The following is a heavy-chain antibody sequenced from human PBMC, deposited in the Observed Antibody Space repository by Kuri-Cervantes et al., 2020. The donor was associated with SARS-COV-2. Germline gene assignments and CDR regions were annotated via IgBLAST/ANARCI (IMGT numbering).Heavy chain of an antibody. Sequence: SENVSCKASGATVRSYAISRVRQVPGQGLEWMGGIIPIFGTANYAQKFQGRVTITADKSTSTAYMELSSLRSEDTAVYYCARGESASTVLGYCSSTSCRYYGMDFWGQGTMVTVSS. D-gene: IGHD2-2*01. V-gene: IGHV1-69*06. J-gene: IGHJ6*02. CDR1: GATVRSYA. CDR2: IIPIFGTA. CDR3: ARGESASTVLGYCSSTSCRYYGMDF.